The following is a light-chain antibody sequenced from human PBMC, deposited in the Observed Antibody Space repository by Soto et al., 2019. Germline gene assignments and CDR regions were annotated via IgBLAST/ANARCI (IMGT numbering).Light chain of an antibody. CDR2: GAS. J-gene: IGKJ4*01. CDR1: QSVSSRS. Sequence: ENVLTQSPGTLSLSPGERATLSCRASQSVSSRSLAWYQQKPGQAPRLLIYGASSRATGIPDRFSGSGSGTDFTLTISSLEPEDFAVYYCHQYSSSPLTFGGGTKV. V-gene: IGKV3-20*01. CDR3: HQYSSSPLT.